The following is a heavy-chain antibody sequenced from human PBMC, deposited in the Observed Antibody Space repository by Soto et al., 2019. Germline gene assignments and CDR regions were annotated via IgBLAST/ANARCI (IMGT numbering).Heavy chain of an antibody. J-gene: IGHJ4*02. V-gene: IGHV2-5*02. Sequence: QITLKESGPTLVKPTQTLTLTCSFSGFSLSTSGVGVGWIRQPPEKAPEWLALIFWDDDKRYSPSLKSRLTITKDTSKNQVVLSLTNIDPVDTATYYCARILTGTGGHFDYWGQGTLVTVSS. D-gene: IGHD2-8*02. CDR1: GFSLSTSGVG. CDR3: ARILTGTGGHFDY. CDR2: IFWDDDK.